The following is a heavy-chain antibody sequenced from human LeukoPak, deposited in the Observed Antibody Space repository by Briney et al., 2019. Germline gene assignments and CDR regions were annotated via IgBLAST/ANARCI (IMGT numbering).Heavy chain of an antibody. D-gene: IGHD4-17*01. Sequence: GGSLRLSCAASGFTFDDYGMSWVRQAPGKGLEWVSGINWNGGSTYYADSVKGRFTISRDNSKNTLYLQMNSLRAEDTAVYYCAKDGDYEVSYYFDYWGQGTLVTVSS. CDR1: GFTFDDYG. J-gene: IGHJ4*02. CDR2: INWNGGST. CDR3: AKDGDYEVSYYFDY. V-gene: IGHV3-20*04.